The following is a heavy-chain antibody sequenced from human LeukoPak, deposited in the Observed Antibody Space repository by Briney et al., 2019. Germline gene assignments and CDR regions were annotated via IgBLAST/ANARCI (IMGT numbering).Heavy chain of an antibody. J-gene: IGHJ4*02. CDR2: IYHSGST. CDR1: GGSISSGGYY. V-gene: IGHV4-30-2*01. D-gene: IGHD5-12*01. Sequence: PSETLSLTCTVSGGSISSGGYYWSWTRQPPGKGLEWIGYIYHSGSTYYNPSLKSRVTISVDRSKNQFSLKLSSVTAADTAVYYCARGNGYDFSFDYWGQGTLVTVSS. CDR3: ARGNGYDFSFDY.